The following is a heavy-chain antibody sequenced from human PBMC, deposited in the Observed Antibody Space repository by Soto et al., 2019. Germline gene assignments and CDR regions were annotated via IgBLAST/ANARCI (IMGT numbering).Heavy chain of an antibody. V-gene: IGHV1-18*01. Sequence: EASVKVSCKASGYTFTSYGISWVRQAPGQGLEWMGWISAYNGSTSYAQKFQGRVTMTRDTSTSTVYMELSSLTSEDTAVYYCARTFSDGLPSDYWGQGTLVTVSS. CDR3: ARTFSDGLPSDY. D-gene: IGHD6-25*01. CDR1: GYTFTSYG. J-gene: IGHJ4*02. CDR2: ISAYNGST.